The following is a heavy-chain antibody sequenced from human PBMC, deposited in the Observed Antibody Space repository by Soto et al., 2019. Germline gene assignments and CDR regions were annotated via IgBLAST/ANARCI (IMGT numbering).Heavy chain of an antibody. Sequence: PGGSLRLSCSASGFNFSLYSMNWVRQAPGKGLEWISYIDFSSTTKYHADSVKGRFTISRDNGKNALYLQMNSLRDEDSAVYYCAHPRGADGSDVHYWGQGALVTVSS. CDR1: GFNFSLYS. V-gene: IGHV3-48*02. CDR2: IDFSSTTK. J-gene: IGHJ4*02. D-gene: IGHD3-10*02. CDR3: AHPRGADGSDVHY.